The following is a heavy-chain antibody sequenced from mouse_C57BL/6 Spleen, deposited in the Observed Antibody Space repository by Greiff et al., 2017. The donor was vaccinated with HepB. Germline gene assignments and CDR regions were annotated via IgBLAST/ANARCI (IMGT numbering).Heavy chain of an antibody. J-gene: IGHJ3*01. V-gene: IGHV1-20*01. CDR3: ARDGSLFAY. CDR2: INPYNGDT. D-gene: IGHD1-1*01. CDR1: GYSFTGYF. Sequence: ESGPELVKPGDSVKISCKASGYSFTGYFMNWVMQSHGKSLEWIGRINPYNGDTFYNQKFKGKATLTVDKSSSTAHMELRSLTSEDSAVYYCARDGSLFAYWGQGTLVTVSA.